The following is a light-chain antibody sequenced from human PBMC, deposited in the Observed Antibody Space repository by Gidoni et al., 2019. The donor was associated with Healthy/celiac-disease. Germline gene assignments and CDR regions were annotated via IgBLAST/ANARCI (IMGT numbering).Light chain of an antibody. J-gene: IGKJ1*01. Sequence: DIHITQSPSSLSASVVDRVTITCRASQSISSYLSWYRKKPGKAPKLLICAASSLQSGVPSRFSASGFGTDFTPTDTGLQREDLAMYNNTQVNSTPRTCGQGTKVEIK. CDR1: QSISSY. CDR2: AAS. CDR3: TQVNSTPRT. V-gene: IGKV1-39*01.